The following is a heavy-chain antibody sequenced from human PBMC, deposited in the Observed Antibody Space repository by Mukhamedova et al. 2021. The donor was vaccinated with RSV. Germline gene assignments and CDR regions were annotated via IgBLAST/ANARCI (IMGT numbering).Heavy chain of an antibody. V-gene: IGHV3-30*04. D-gene: IGHD3-22*01. CDR1: SYA. J-gene: IGHJ6*01. CDR3: ARDCRDSSGYLPTYYYYYG. Sequence: SYAMHWVRQAPGKGLEWVAVISYDGSNKYYADSVKGRFTISRDNSKNTLYLQMNSLRAEDTAVYYCARDCRDSSGYLPTYYYYYG. CDR2: ISYDGSNK.